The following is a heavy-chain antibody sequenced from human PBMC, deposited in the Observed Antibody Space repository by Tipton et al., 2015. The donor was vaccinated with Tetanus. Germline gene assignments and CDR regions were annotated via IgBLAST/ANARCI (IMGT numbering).Heavy chain of an antibody. D-gene: IGHD6-19*01. CDR2: IYYSGNS. J-gene: IGHJ2*01. Sequence: TLSLTCTVSGVSISSGDYCWSWIRQPPGKGLEWIGYIYYSGNSYYNPSLKSRVTISIDTSKNQFSLKLSSVTAADTAVYFCARGGWFPTYFDLWGRGTLVTVSS. CDR3: ARGGWFPTYFDL. CDR1: GVSISSGDYC. V-gene: IGHV4-30-4*08.